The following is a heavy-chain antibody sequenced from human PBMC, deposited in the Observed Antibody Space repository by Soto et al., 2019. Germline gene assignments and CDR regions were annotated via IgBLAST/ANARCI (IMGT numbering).Heavy chain of an antibody. CDR1: GYSFTNSW. V-gene: IGHV5-51*01. J-gene: IGHJ6*03. CDR2: IYPGDSNI. D-gene: IGHD2-2*01. Sequence: PGESLKISCKGSGYSFTNSWIGWVRQMPGKGLEWMGIIYPGDSNIRYSPSFQGQVTISADMSTSTAYLQWSSLKASDTAMYYCARQNCSSTSCYNYYYYMDVWGKGTTVTVSS. CDR3: ARQNCSSTSCYNYYYYMDV.